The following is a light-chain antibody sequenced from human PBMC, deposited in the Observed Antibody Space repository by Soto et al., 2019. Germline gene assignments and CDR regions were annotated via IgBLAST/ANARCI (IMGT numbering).Light chain of an antibody. Sequence: QSALTQPRSVSGSPGQSVTISCTGSSSDVGAYNYVSWYQHHPGKVPKLMIYEVSKRPSGVSNRFSGSKSGNTASLTISGLQAEDEADYYCSSYTSSSTRVFGTGTKVTVL. V-gene: IGLV2-14*01. CDR1: SSDVGAYNY. J-gene: IGLJ1*01. CDR3: SSYTSSSTRV. CDR2: EVS.